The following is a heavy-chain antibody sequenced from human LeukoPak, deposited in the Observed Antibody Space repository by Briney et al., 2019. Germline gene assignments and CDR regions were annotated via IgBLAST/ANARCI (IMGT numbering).Heavy chain of an antibody. V-gene: IGHV3-33*01. CDR2: IWYDGSNK. CDR1: GFTFSSYG. CDR3: ARGDTYSSGWYPFDY. Sequence: GRSLRLSCEASGFTFSSYGMHWVRQAPGKGLEWVAVIWYDGSNKYYADSVKGRFTISRDNSKNTLYLQMNSLRAEDTAVYYCARGDTYSSGWYPFDYWGQGTLVTVSS. J-gene: IGHJ4*02. D-gene: IGHD6-19*01.